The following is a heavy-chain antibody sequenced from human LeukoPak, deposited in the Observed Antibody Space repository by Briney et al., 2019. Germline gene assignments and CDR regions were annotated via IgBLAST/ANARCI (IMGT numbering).Heavy chain of an antibody. J-gene: IGHJ4*02. D-gene: IGHD6-13*01. CDR1: GGSISSGGYY. CDR2: IYYSGST. Sequence: PSETLSLTCTVSGGSISSGGYYWSWICQHPGKGLEWIGYIYYSGSTYYKPSLKSRVTISVDTSKNQFSLKLSSVTAADTAVYYCARVGYSSRTFDYWGQGTLVTVSS. CDR3: ARVGYSSRTFDY. V-gene: IGHV4-31*03.